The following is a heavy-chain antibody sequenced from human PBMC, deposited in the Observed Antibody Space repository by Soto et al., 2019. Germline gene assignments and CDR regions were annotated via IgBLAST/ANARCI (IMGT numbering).Heavy chain of an antibody. Sequence: GASVKVSCKASGYTFTSYYIQWVRQAPGQGLEWMGMINPSGGSTNYAQKFQGRVTMTRDTSTSTVYMELSSLRSEDTAIYYCSRDTNYDFWSGYWAQAYGMDVWGQGTTVTVSS. CDR3: SRDTNYDFWSGYWAQAYGMDV. CDR1: GYTFTSYY. D-gene: IGHD3-3*01. V-gene: IGHV1-46*03. CDR2: INPSGGST. J-gene: IGHJ6*02.